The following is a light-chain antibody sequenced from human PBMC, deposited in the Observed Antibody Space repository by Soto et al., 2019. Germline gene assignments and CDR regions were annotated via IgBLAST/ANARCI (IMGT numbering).Light chain of an antibody. CDR2: WAS. CDR1: HSLLYASANTNY. J-gene: IGKJ4*01. Sequence: DIVVTQSPDSLAVSLGERATIYCKSSHSLLYASANTNYLRWYQQKPGQPPKLLIYWASTRQSGVPDRFSGSGSGTDFSLTIRNLQAEDVAVYYCQQDFKSPLTFGGGTRGEIK. V-gene: IGKV4-1*01. CDR3: QQDFKSPLT.